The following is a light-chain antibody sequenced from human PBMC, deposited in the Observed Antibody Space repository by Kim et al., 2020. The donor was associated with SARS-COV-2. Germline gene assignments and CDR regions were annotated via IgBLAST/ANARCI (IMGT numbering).Light chain of an antibody. CDR3: AAWDDSLSGVV. CDR1: SSNIGSNY. J-gene: IGLJ2*01. CDR2: RNN. Sequence: ELTQPPSASGTPGQRVTIPCSGSSSNIGSNYVYWYQQLPGTAPKLLIYRNNQRPSGVPDRFSGSKSGTSASLAISGLRSEDEADYYCAAWDDSLSGVVFGGGTQLTVL. V-gene: IGLV1-47*01.